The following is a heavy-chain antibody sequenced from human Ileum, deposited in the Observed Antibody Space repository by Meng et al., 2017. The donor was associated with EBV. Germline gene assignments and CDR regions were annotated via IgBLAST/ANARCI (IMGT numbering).Heavy chain of an antibody. D-gene: IGHD3-22*01. Sequence: QVHLQAPGPVSVNPSDTLAPPFPVPGSTQSSTNWWGRIRQPPGKGLEWIGYIYYSGSTSYNPSLKSRVTMSVDTSKNQFSLNLNSVTAVDTAVYYCARNVPGTSAYYDWGQGTLVTVSS. CDR3: ARNVPGTSAYYD. J-gene: IGHJ4*02. CDR2: IYYSGST. CDR1: GSTQSSTNW. V-gene: IGHV4-28*01.